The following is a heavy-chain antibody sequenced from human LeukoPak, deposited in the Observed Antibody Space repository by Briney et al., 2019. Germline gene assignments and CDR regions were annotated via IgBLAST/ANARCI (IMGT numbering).Heavy chain of an antibody. CDR1: GYTFTSYY. V-gene: IGHV1-46*01. CDR3: ARGAYCSSTSCYMANYYYMDV. CDR2: INPSGGST. D-gene: IGHD2-2*02. Sequence: VASVKVSCKASGYTFTSYYMHWVRQAPGQGLEWMGIINPSGGSTSYAQKFQGRVTMTRDMSTSTVYMELSSLRSEDTAVYYCARGAYCSSTSCYMANYYYMDVWGKGATVTVSS. J-gene: IGHJ6*03.